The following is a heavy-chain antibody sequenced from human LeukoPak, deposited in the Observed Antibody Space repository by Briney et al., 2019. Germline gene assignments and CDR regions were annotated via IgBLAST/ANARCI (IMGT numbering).Heavy chain of an antibody. D-gene: IGHD2-2*01. CDR2: IYYSGST. CDR1: GGSISSHY. V-gene: IGHV4-59*11. Sequence: SETLSLTSTVSGGSISSHYWSWIRQPPGKGLEWIGYIYYSGSTNYSPSLKSRVTISVDTSKNQFSLKLSSVTAADAAVYYCARVDCSSTSCSEAFDIWGQGTMVTVSS. J-gene: IGHJ3*02. CDR3: ARVDCSSTSCSEAFDI.